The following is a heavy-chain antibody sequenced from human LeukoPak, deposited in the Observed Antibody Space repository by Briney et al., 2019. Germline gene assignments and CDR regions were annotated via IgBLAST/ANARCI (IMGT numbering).Heavy chain of an antibody. J-gene: IGHJ6*04. CDR2: ISSSGSTI. CDR3: ARDQGIAAAGTDYYYYGMDV. V-gene: IGHV3-48*03. Sequence: LPGGSLRLSCAASGFTFSSYEMNWVRQAPGKGLEWVSYISSSGSTIYYADSVKGRFTISRDNAKNSLYLQMNSLRAEDTAVYYCARDQGIAAAGTDYYYYGMDVWGKGTTATVSS. D-gene: IGHD6-13*01. CDR1: GFTFSSYE.